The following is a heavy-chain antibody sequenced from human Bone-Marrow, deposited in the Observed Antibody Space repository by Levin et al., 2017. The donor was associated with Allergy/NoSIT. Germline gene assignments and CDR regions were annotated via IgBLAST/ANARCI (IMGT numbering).Heavy chain of an antibody. J-gene: IGHJ4*02. Sequence: PAGSLRLSCAASGFTFSSYVMSWVRQAPGKGLDWVSAISGSGTSTYYADSVKGRFTISRDNSMTTLYLQMNSLRAEDTAVYYCAKGAGWVAGAVALIWGQGTLVTVSS. V-gene: IGHV3-23*01. D-gene: IGHD6-19*01. CDR1: GFTFSSYV. CDR3: AKGAGWVAGAVALI. CDR2: ISGSGTST.